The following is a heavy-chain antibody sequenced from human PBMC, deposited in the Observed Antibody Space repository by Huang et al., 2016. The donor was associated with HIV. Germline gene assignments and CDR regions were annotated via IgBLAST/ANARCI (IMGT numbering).Heavy chain of an antibody. CDR2: IHPSGSS. Sequence: QVQLQESGPGLVRPSGTLSLTCSVSPVSMPDWSWSWIRQSAGEGLEWIGRIHPSGSSNYHPSLKSRFTMSVDASRMELSLKLTSVTAAETAVYYCVSADSSGYIYNWGQGTLVTVSS. V-gene: IGHV4-4*07. CDR1: PVSMPDWS. J-gene: IGHJ4*02. CDR3: VSADSSGYIYN. D-gene: IGHD3-22*01.